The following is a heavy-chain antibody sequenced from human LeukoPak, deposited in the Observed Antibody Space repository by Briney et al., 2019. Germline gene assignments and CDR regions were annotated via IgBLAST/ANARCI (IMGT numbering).Heavy chain of an antibody. Sequence: SETLSLTCTVSGYSISSGYYWGWIRQPPGKGLEWIGSIYHSGSTYYNPSLKSRVTISVDTSKNQFSLKLSSVTAADTAVYYCARGGIQLWYPDYWGQGTLVTVYS. CDR3: ARGGIQLWYPDY. CDR2: IYHSGST. CDR1: GYSISSGYY. V-gene: IGHV4-38-2*02. D-gene: IGHD5-18*01. J-gene: IGHJ4*02.